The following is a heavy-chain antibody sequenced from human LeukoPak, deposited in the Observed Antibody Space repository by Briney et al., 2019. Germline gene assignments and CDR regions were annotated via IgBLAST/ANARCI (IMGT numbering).Heavy chain of an antibody. V-gene: IGHV3-23*01. D-gene: IGHD1-26*01. CDR1: GFTFSSYG. CDR2: IIGSGSGT. Sequence: AGGSLRLSCAASGFTFSSYGMSWVRQAPGKGLQWVSVIIGSGSGTYYADSVKGRFTISRDNSKNTLYLQMNSLRAEDTAVYYCAKTLASGSYRGIDYWGQGTLVTVSS. J-gene: IGHJ4*02. CDR3: AKTLASGSYRGIDY.